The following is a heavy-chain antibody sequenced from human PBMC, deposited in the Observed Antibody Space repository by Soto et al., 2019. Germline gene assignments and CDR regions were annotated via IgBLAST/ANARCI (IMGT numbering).Heavy chain of an antibody. CDR1: EDTFRNYA. V-gene: IGHV1-69*06. J-gene: IGHJ4*02. CDR2: IIPIFGTA. Sequence: QVELVQSGAEVKKPGSSVKVSCQASEDTFRNYAISWVRQAPGQGLEWMGGIIPIFGTANYAQKFQGRVTITADTSANTVYLELSSLKSEDTAMYYCASSSGNNYGVGTNYYFDYWGQGTLVTVSS. CDR3: ASSSGNNYGVGTNYYFDY. D-gene: IGHD1-26*01.